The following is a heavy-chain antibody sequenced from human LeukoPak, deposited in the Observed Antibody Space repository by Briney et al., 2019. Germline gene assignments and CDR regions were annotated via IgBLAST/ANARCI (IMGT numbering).Heavy chain of an antibody. CDR1: GGSISSGSYY. Sequence: TSETLSLTCTVSGGSISSGSYYWGWIRQPPGKGLEWIGSMYHTGSTYYNPSLKSRVTISVDTSKNQFSLKLTSVTAADTAVYYCAREAWERDFFGFWGQGTLVTVSS. V-gene: IGHV4-39*02. CDR2: MYHTGST. CDR3: AREAWERDFFGF. J-gene: IGHJ4*02. D-gene: IGHD1-26*01.